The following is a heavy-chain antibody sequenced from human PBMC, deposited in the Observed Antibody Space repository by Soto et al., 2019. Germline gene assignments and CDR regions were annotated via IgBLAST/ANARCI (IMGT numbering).Heavy chain of an antibody. J-gene: IGHJ4*02. CDR2: INAGYGNT. CDR3: ARDTGDGTFDF. CDR1: GYTFSSYA. Sequence: ASVKVSCKASGYTFSSYATHWVRQAPGQRLEWMGWINAGYGNTKSSQKFQDRVTISRDTSASTAYMELTSLRSEDTAVYYCARDTGDGTFDFWGQGTLVTVSS. D-gene: IGHD7-27*01. V-gene: IGHV1-3*01.